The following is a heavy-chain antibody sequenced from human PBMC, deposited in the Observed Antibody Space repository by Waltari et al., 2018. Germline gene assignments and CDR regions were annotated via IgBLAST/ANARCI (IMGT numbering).Heavy chain of an antibody. CDR2: INDSGNT. J-gene: IGHJ4*02. CDR3: GTGNGKTEY. CDR1: GDSFSNFF. V-gene: IGHV4-34*02. Sequence: QVQLQQGGAGLLKPSETLSLPCTVYGDSFSNFFWSWIRQPPGKGLEWIGEINDSGNTYYNPSLKSRVTISVDTSKIQFSLKLSSVTAADTAVYYCGTGNGKTEYWDQGTLVTVSS. D-gene: IGHD1-1*01.